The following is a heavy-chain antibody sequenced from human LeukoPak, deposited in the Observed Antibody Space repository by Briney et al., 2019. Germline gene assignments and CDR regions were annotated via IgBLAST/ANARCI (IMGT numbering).Heavy chain of an antibody. Sequence: GGSLRLSCSASGFTFSSYAMHWVRQAPGKGLEYVSAISSNGGSTYYADSVKGRFTISRDNSKNTLYLQMSSLRAEDTAVYYCVNPPRKYYYVSSGGAWGQGTLVTVSS. J-gene: IGHJ4*02. D-gene: IGHD3-22*01. CDR2: ISSNGGST. CDR3: VNPPRKYYYVSSGGA. V-gene: IGHV3-64D*06. CDR1: GFTFSSYA.